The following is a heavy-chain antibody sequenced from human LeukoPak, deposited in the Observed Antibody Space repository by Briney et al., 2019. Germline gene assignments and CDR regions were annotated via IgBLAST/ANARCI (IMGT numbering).Heavy chain of an antibody. CDR3: ASPSRYCSGGSCYSIDY. V-gene: IGHV4-30-4*01. CDR1: GGSVSSGDYY. D-gene: IGHD2-15*01. Sequence: PSETLSLTCSVSGGSVSSGDYYWSWIRQPPGKGLEWIGYMYYSGSTYYNPSLKSRVTISVDTSKNQFSLKLSSVTAADTAVYYCASPSRYCSGGSCYSIDYWGQGTLVTVSS. CDR2: MYYSGST. J-gene: IGHJ4*02.